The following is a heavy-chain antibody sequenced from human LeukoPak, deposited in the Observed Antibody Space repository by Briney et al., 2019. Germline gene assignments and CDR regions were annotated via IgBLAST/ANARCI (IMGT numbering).Heavy chain of an antibody. J-gene: IGHJ5*02. CDR1: GGSISSSSYY. Sequence: SETLSLTCTVSGGSISSSSYYWDWIRQPPGKGLEWIGSIYYSGSTYYNPSLKSRVTISVDTSKNQFSLKLSSVTAADTAVYYCASAGGIAAVRRWFDPWGQGTLVTVSS. CDR3: ASAGGIAAVRRWFDP. CDR2: IYYSGST. V-gene: IGHV4-39*01. D-gene: IGHD6-25*01.